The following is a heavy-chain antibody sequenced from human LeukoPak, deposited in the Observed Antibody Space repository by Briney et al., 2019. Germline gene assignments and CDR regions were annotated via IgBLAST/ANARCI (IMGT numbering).Heavy chain of an antibody. V-gene: IGHV4-61*01. CDR2: IYYSGST. D-gene: IGHD2-2*01. Sequence: SETLSLTCVVTGNSITSGFYWGWIRQPPWKGLEWIGYIYYSGSTNYNPSLKSRVTISVDTSKNQFSLKLSSVTAADTAVYYCARGLPNDDAFDIWGQGTMVTVSS. J-gene: IGHJ3*02. CDR1: GNSITSGFY. CDR3: ARGLPNDDAFDI.